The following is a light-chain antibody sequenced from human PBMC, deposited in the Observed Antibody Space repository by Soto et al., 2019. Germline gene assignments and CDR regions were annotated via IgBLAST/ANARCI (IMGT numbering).Light chain of an antibody. CDR1: QSVSSN. CDR2: GAS. J-gene: IGKJ1*01. CDR3: QQYNNWWT. V-gene: IGKV3-15*01. Sequence: EIVMTQSPATQSVSPGERATLSCRASQSVSSNLAWYQQKPGQAPRLLIYGASIRATGIPARFSGSGSGTEFTLTISSLQSEDFAVYYCQQYNNWWTFGQGTKVEIK.